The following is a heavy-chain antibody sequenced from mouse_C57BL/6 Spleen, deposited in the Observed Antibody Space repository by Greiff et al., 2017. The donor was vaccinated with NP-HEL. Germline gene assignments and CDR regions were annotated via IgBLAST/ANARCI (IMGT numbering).Heavy chain of an antibody. CDR3: ARSWGDRYFDV. D-gene: IGHD3-3*01. CDR2: ISDGGSYT. Sequence: EVMLVESGGGLVKPGGSLKLSCAASGFTFSSYAMSWVRQTPEKRLEWVATISDGGSYTYYPDNVKGRFTISRDNAKNNLYLQMSHLKSEDTAMYYCARSWGDRYFDVWGTGTTVTVSS. V-gene: IGHV5-4*03. J-gene: IGHJ1*03. CDR1: GFTFSSYA.